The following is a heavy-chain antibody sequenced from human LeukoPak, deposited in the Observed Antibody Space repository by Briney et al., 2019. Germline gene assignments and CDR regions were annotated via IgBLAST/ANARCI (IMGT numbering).Heavy chain of an antibody. D-gene: IGHD3-3*01. CDR2: IYISGST. J-gene: IGHJ5*02. Sequence: PSETLSLTCTVSGGSISSYYWSWIRQPAGKGLEWIGRIYISGSTNYNPSLKSRVTMSVDTSKNQFSLKLSSVTAADTAVYYCAREIGYDFWSGYYDDHNWFDPWGQGTLVTVSS. CDR3: AREIGYDFWSGYYDDHNWFDP. V-gene: IGHV4-4*07. CDR1: GGSISSYY.